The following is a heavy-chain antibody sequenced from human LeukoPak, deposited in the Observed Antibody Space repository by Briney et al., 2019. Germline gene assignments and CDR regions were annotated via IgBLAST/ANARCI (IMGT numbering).Heavy chain of an antibody. D-gene: IGHD3-22*01. CDR2: IHSSGNT. V-gene: IGHV4-4*07. CDR3: ARAEIGGRAFDI. J-gene: IGHJ3*02. Sequence: SETLSLTCTVSGFTISTYYWSWIRQPAGKGLEWIGRIHSSGNTNQNPSLRSRVTITVATSKDQLSLNLSSLTPADTAVYYCARAEIGGRAFDIWGQGTMVTVSS. CDR1: GFTISTYY.